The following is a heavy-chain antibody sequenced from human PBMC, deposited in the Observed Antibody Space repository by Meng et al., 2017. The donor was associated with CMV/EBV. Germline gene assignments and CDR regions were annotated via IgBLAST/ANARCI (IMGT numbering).Heavy chain of an antibody. J-gene: IGHJ4*02. CDR1: GYTCTGYY. V-gene: IGHV1-2*02. Sequence: KASGYTCTGYYMHWVRQAPGQGLEWRGGINPNSGGTKNAQKFQGRVTMTRETSISTAYMELSRLRSDDTAVYYCARVFSRRDGYNVDYWGQGTLVTVSS. CDR2: INPNSGGT. D-gene: IGHD5-24*01. CDR3: ARVFSRRDGYNVDY.